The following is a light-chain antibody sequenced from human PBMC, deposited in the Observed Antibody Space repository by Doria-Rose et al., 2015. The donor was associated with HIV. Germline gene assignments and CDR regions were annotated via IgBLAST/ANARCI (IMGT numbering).Light chain of an antibody. V-gene: IGKV4-1*01. J-gene: IGKJ3*01. Sequence: TQSPESLGMSLVERATFNCKSKQSLLYTFTNYFACDQQQPGQPTKLLIYWASTRQSGVPARFSGSGSGTDFTLTISSLDAEDVAVYYCQQYYDTPSFGPGTTVDIK. CDR1: QSLLYTFTNY. CDR2: WAS. CDR3: QQYYDTPS.